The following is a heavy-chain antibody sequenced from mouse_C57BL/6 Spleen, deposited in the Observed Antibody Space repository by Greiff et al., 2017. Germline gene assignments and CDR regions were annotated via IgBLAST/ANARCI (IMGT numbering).Heavy chain of an antibody. Sequence: QVQLQQPGAELVRPGSSVKLSCKASGYTFTSYWMHWVKQRPIQGLEWIGNIDPSDSETHYNQKFKDKATLTVDKSSSTAYMQLSSLPSEDSAVYYCARESLTVTNYAMDYWGQGTSVTVSS. J-gene: IGHJ4*01. CDR1: GYTFTSYW. V-gene: IGHV1-52*01. CDR3: ARESLTVTNYAMDY. D-gene: IGHD4-1*01. CDR2: IDPSDSET.